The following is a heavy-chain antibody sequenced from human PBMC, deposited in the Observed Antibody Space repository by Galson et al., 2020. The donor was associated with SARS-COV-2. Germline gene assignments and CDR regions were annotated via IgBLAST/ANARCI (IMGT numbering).Heavy chain of an antibody. Sequence: GESLKISCGASGFNFNNYDMTWVRQAPGKGLEWVSSISRSGDKTYYAESVKGRFIISRDKSKNTLSLHMRGLRGEDTGIYFCGKGFLDYRDYYYMDVWGKGTSVTVSS. V-gene: IGHV3-23*01. CDR1: GFNFNNYD. CDR2: ISRSGDKT. D-gene: IGHD4-17*01. J-gene: IGHJ6*03. CDR3: GKGFLDYRDYYYMDV.